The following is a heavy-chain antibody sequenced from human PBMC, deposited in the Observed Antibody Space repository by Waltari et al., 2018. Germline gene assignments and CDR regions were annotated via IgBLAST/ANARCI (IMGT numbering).Heavy chain of an antibody. Sequence: EVQLVESGGGLVQPGRSLRLSYAASGFPFDDYAMHSVRHAPGKGLEWVSGISWNSGSIGYADSVKGRINISRDNAKNSLYLQMNSLRAEDTALYYCAKDGDYDFWSGSVYFDYWGQGTLVTVSS. CDR2: ISWNSGSI. V-gene: IGHV3-9*01. CDR3: AKDGDYDFWSGSVYFDY. J-gene: IGHJ4*02. CDR1: GFPFDDYA. D-gene: IGHD3-3*01.